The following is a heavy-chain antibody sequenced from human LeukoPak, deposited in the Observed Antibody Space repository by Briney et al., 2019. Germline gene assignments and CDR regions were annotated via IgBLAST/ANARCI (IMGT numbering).Heavy chain of an antibody. J-gene: IGHJ5*02. CDR3: ATMVREHFDP. Sequence: GGSLRLSCAASGFTFSSYAMHWVRQAPGKGLEYVSAISSNGGSTYYANSVKGRFTISRDNSKNTLYLQMGSLRAEDMAVYYCATMVREHFDPWGQGTLVTVSS. V-gene: IGHV3-64*01. CDR1: GFTFSSYA. D-gene: IGHD3-10*01. CDR2: ISSNGGST.